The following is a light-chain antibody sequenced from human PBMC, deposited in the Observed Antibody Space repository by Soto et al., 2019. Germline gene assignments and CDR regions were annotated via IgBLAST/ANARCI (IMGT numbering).Light chain of an antibody. CDR2: GNS. J-gene: IGLJ1*01. Sequence: QSVLTQPPSVSGAPGQRVTISCTGSSSNIGAGYDVHWYQQLPGTAPKLLIYGNSTRPSGVPDRFSGSKSGSSASLAITGLQAEDEADYYCQSYDSSLSAPVFGTGTKLTVL. CDR3: QSYDSSLSAPV. V-gene: IGLV1-40*01. CDR1: SSNIGAGYD.